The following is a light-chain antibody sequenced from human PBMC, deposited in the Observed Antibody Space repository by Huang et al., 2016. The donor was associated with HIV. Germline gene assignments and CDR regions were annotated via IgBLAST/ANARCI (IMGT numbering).Light chain of an antibody. Sequence: DIQMTQSPSALSASVGDRVTVTCRSSQTINTWLAWYQQKPGRAPKLLVYKASTLESGVPSRFSGSGSGTKFTLTVSGLQPDDVATYYCQQYINYPWTFGQGTTVEIK. J-gene: IGKJ1*01. CDR3: QQYINYPWT. CDR1: QTINTW. CDR2: KAS. V-gene: IGKV1-5*03.